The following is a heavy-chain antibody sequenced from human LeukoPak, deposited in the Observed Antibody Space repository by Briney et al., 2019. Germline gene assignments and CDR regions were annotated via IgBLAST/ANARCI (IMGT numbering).Heavy chain of an antibody. CDR1: GDSIRSSDDY. V-gene: IGHV4-39*01. CDR3: ARSPRRDYFDF. CDR2: IYFSGTT. Sequence: MASETLSLTCTVSGDSIRSSDDYWGWIRQPPGKGLEWIGSIYFSGTTYYNPSLKSRVTISVDTSKNQFSLSLASVTAADTTVYYCARSPRRDYFDFWGQGTLVAVSS. J-gene: IGHJ4*02.